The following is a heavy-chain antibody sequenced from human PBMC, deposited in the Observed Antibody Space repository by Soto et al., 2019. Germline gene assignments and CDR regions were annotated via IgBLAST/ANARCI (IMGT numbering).Heavy chain of an antibody. J-gene: IGHJ3*02. D-gene: IGHD3-10*01. V-gene: IGHV3-74*01. CDR3: ARDRGNPDSLNI. Sequence: GGSLRLSCAASGFNFGPFWMHWVRQAPGKGLVWVSHINHDGATTVYADSVKGRFTISRDNAKNTLYLQMNSLRVEDTAVYYCARDRGNPDSLNIWGQGTMVTVSS. CDR2: INHDGATT. CDR1: GFNFGPFW.